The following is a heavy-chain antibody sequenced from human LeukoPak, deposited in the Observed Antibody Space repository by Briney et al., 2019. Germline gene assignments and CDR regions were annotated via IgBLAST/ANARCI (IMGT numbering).Heavy chain of an antibody. CDR3: ARTVRVTDKYYYYYYMDV. J-gene: IGHJ6*03. CDR2: MNPNSGNT. V-gene: IGHV1-8*01. CDR1: GYTFTSYD. D-gene: IGHD1-14*01. Sequence: ASVKVSCKASGYTFTSYDINWVRQATGQGLEWMGWMNPNSGNTGYAQKFQGRVTMTRNTSISTAYMELSSLRSEDTAVYYCARTVRVTDKYYYYYYMDVWGKGTTVTVSS.